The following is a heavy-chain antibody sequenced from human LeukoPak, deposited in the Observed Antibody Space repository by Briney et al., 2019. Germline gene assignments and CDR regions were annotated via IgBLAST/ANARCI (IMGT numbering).Heavy chain of an antibody. CDR1: GGSISSGGYY. CDR2: IYYSGST. CDR3: ARGYSSSPHFDY. D-gene: IGHD6-6*01. V-gene: IGHV4-61*08. J-gene: IGHJ4*02. Sequence: PSQTLSLTCTVSGGSISSGGYYWSWIRQPPGKGLEWIGYIYYSGSTNYNPSLKSRVTISVDTSKNQFSLKLSSVTAADTAVYYCARGYSSSPHFDYWGQGTLVTVSS.